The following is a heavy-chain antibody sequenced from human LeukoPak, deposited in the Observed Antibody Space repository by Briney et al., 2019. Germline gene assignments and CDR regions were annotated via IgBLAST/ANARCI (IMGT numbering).Heavy chain of an antibody. J-gene: IGHJ4*02. CDR3: AKGGGFLEWLLWYFDY. CDR1: GFTFSSYG. D-gene: IGHD3-3*01. Sequence: GGSLRLSCAASGFTFSSYGMHWVRRAPGKGLEWVAFIRYDGSNKYYADSVKGRFTISRDNSKNTLYLQMNSLRAEDTAVYYCAKGGGFLEWLLWYFDYWGQGTLVTVSS. CDR2: IRYDGSNK. V-gene: IGHV3-30*02.